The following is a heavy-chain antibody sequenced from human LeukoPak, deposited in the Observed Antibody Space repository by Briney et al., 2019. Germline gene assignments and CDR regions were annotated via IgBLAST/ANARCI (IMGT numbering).Heavy chain of an antibody. CDR3: ARPLPGIAAAAVNPFGY. D-gene: IGHD6-13*01. Sequence: ASVKVSCKASGYTFTSYGISWVRQAPGQGLEWMGGIIPIFGTANYAQKFQGRVTITTDESTSTAYMELSSLRSEDTAVYYCARPLPGIAAAAVNPFGYWGQGTLVTVSS. J-gene: IGHJ4*02. CDR1: GYTFTSYG. V-gene: IGHV1-69*05. CDR2: IIPIFGTA.